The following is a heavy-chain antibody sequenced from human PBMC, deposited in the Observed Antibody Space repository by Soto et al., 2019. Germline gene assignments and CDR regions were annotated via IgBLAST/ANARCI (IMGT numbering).Heavy chain of an antibody. CDR3: ARDRLVAATSAPPYCYYGMDV. D-gene: IGHD2-15*01. CDR1: GFTFSSYI. CDR2: ISSSSRYI. Sequence: GGSLRLSWATSGFTFSSYIMNWVRQAPGMGLEWVSSISSSSRYIYYADSVSGRFTISRDNAKNSLYLQINSLRAEDTAVYYCARDRLVAATSAPPYCYYGMDVWGQGTTVTVSS. J-gene: IGHJ6*02. V-gene: IGHV3-21*01.